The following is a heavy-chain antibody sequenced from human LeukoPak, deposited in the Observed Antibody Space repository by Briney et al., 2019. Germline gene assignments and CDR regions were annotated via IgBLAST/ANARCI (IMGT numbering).Heavy chain of an antibody. V-gene: IGHV3-7*03. Sequence: PGGSLRLSCTASGFTFRSFWMSWVRQAPGKRLEWVANIKQNGAEEYYMDSVKGRFTISRDNAKNSLYLQMNSLRVEDTAMYYCARYTAVSSPGASDMWGQGTMVTVSS. CDR1: GFTFRSFW. D-gene: IGHD4-17*01. J-gene: IGHJ3*02. CDR3: ARYTAVSSPGASDM. CDR2: IKQNGAEE.